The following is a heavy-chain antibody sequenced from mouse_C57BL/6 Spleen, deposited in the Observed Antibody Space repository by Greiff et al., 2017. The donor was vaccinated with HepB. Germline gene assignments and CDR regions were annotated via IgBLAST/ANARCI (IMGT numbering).Heavy chain of an antibody. Sequence: VQLQQSGPELVKPGASVKIPCKASGYTFTDYNMDWVKQSHGKSLEWIGDINPNNGGTIYNQKFKGKATLTVDKSSSTAYMELRSLTSEDTAVYYCARLYYGHDAWYFDVWGTGTTVTVSS. J-gene: IGHJ1*03. CDR1: GYTFTDYN. V-gene: IGHV1-18*01. D-gene: IGHD2-2*01. CDR2: INPNNGGT. CDR3: ARLYYGHDAWYFDV.